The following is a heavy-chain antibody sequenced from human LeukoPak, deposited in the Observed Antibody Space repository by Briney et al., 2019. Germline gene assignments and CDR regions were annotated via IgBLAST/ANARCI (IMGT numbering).Heavy chain of an antibody. CDR2: ISYHGSDK. CDR1: GFTFSSSC. V-gene: IGHV3-30*18. D-gene: IGHD6-13*01. J-gene: IGHJ4*02. CDR3: AKDATLTAAGTYFGY. Sequence: GGSLRLSCAASGFTFSSSCMHWVRQAPGKGLEWVAVISYHGSDKYYADSVKGRFTIYRDNSKNTLYLQMNSMRAEDTAVYYCAKDATLTAAGTYFGYWGQGTLVTVSS.